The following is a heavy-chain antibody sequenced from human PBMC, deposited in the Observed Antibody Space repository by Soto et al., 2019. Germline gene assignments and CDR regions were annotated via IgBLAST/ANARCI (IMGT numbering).Heavy chain of an antibody. D-gene: IGHD3-9*01. CDR2: INHSGST. V-gene: IGHV4-34*01. CDR1: RGSLSRYY. J-gene: IGHJ5*02. Sequence: SETLSLTCAVYRGSLSRYYWTWIRQPPGKGLEWIGEINHSGSTNYNPSLKSRVTISVDTSKNQFSLKLSSVTAADTAVYYCARELRYFVCLGKGRGLSSLVSCGKGPLGTVS. CDR3: ARELRYFVCLGKGRGLSSLVS.